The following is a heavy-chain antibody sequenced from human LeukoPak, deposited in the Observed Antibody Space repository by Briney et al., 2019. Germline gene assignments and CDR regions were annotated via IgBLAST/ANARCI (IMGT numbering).Heavy chain of an antibody. CDR1: GYTFTSYY. CDR3: ARLGYGNYHSSSPDY. CDR2: INPSGGST. J-gene: IGHJ4*02. V-gene: IGHV1-46*01. D-gene: IGHD6-6*01. Sequence: GASVKDSCKTSGYTFTSYYMHWVRQAPGQGLEWMGIINPSGGSTSYAQKFQGRVTMTRDTSTSTVYMELSSLRSEDTAVYYCARLGYGNYHSSSPDYWGQGTLVTVSS.